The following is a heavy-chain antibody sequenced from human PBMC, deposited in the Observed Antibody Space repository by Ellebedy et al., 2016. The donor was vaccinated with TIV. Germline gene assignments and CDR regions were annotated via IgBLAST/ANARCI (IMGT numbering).Heavy chain of an antibody. D-gene: IGHD2-2*02. CDR3: ARGGYCSSTSCYTRWFDP. CDR2: MYSSGST. Sequence: SETLSLXXTVSGGSIDSSDYFWGWVRQPPGKGLEWIGRMYSSGSTKYNPSLESRVTMSVDTSKNQFSLKLSSVTAADTAVYYCARGGYCSSTSCYTRWFDPWGQGTLVTVSS. CDR1: GGSIDSSDYF. J-gene: IGHJ5*02. V-gene: IGHV4-39*07.